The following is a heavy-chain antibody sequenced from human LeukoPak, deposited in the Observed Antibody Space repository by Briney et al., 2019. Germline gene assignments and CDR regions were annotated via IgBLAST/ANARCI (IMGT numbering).Heavy chain of an antibody. CDR1: GGSISSYY. CDR3: ARLYSVVTPRIDY. CDR2: IYYSGSP. Sequence: PSETLSLTCTVSGGSISSYYWSWIRQPPGKGLEWMGYIYYSGSPNYNPSLKRRVTISEDTSKNQFSLRLSSVTAADTAVYYCARLYSVVTPRIDYWGQGTLVTVSS. J-gene: IGHJ4*02. D-gene: IGHD4-23*01. V-gene: IGHV4-59*08.